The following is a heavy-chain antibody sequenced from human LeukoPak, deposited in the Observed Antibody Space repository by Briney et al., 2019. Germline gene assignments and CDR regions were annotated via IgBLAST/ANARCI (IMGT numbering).Heavy chain of an antibody. D-gene: IGHD5-12*01. CDR1: GYTFTNYD. Sequence: ASVKVSCKASGYTFTNYDINWVRQATGQGLEWMGWMNPDSGNTDYAQKFQGRVTITRNTSISTAYMELSSLRSEDTAVYYCARGVATNYWGQGTLVTVSS. J-gene: IGHJ4*02. CDR2: MNPDSGNT. CDR3: ARGVATNY. V-gene: IGHV1-8*03.